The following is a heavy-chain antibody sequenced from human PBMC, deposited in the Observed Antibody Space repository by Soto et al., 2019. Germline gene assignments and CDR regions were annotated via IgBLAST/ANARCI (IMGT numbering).Heavy chain of an antibody. CDR2: VNPSGGHT. Sequence: QVQLVQSGAEVKKPGASVKVSCKASGDTFTDYYIHWVRQAPGQGLEWMGTVNPSGGHTTYAQHSRSXXTXTRDTSTSTLYMELTSLTSEDTAIYYCARGGHVVVVTAALDYWGQGTLVTVSS. J-gene: IGHJ4*02. CDR1: GDTFTDYY. V-gene: IGHV1-46*01. D-gene: IGHD2-21*02. CDR3: ARGGHVVVVTAALDY.